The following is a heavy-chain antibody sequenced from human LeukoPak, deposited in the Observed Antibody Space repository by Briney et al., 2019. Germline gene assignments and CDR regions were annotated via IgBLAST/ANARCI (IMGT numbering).Heavy chain of an antibody. CDR1: GFTFTGYG. CDR2: IRSDGGNK. CDR3: AKYQTGTWTSYDSSDI. V-gene: IGHV3-30*02. Sequence: PGGSLRLSCAASGFTFTGYGMHWVRQAPGKGLEGVAFIRSDGGNKYYADSVKGRFTISRDNAKNSLYLQMDSLRAEDTAVYYCAKYQTGTWTSYDSSDIWGQGTLVTVSS. D-gene: IGHD1-7*01. J-gene: IGHJ3*02.